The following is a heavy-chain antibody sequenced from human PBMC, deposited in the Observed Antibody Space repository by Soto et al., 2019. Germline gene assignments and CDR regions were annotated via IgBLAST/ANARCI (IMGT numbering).Heavy chain of an antibody. Sequence: QVQLVQSGAEVKKPGSSVKVSCKASAGTFNSYAISWVRQAPGQGLEWTGGIIPIFGTADYAQKFQGRVTITAVESTSTGYMELSRLRSEATAVYYCARHYESGGYYYRGLDYWGQGTLVTVS. CDR3: ARHYESGGYYYRGLDY. V-gene: IGHV1-69*12. CDR1: AGTFNSYA. J-gene: IGHJ4*02. CDR2: IIPIFGTA. D-gene: IGHD3-22*01.